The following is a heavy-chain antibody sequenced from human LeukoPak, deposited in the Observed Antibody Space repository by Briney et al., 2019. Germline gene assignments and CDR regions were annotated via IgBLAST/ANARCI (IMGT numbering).Heavy chain of an antibody. Sequence: SVKVSCKASGGTFNKYAITWVRQVPGQGLEWMGGIIPMHAPARYAQNFQGRVTITTEESTSTAYMELSSLKSEDTALYYCARGANSGVFSSWFHPWGEEPLVTVSS. J-gene: IGHJ5*02. CDR1: GGTFNKYA. D-gene: IGHD3-10*01. CDR3: ARGANSGVFSSWFHP. V-gene: IGHV1-69*05. CDR2: IIPMHAPA.